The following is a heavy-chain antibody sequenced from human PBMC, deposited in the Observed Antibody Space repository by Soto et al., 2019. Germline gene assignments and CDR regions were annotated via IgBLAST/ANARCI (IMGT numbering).Heavy chain of an antibody. CDR3: ARDRLYSRGSSNWFDP. J-gene: IGHJ5*02. CDR1: GYTFTSYD. Sequence: ASVKVSCKASGYTFTSYDINWVRQATGQGLEWMGWMNPNSGNTGYAQKFQGRVTMTRNTSISTAYMELSSLRSEDTAVYYCARDRLYSRGSSNWFDPWGQGTLVTVSS. D-gene: IGHD5-18*01. V-gene: IGHV1-8*01. CDR2: MNPNSGNT.